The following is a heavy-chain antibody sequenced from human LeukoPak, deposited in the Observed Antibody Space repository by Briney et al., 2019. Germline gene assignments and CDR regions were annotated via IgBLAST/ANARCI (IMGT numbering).Heavy chain of an antibody. CDR1: GGSISSYY. CDR2: ICYSGST. J-gene: IGHJ5*02. Sequence: SETLSLTCTVSGGSISSYYWSWIRQPPGKELEGIGYICYSGSTNYNPSLKSRVTISVDTSKNQFSLKLSSVTAADTAVYYCARELGSGWYSNWFDPWGQGTLVTVSS. V-gene: IGHV4-59*01. D-gene: IGHD6-19*01. CDR3: ARELGSGWYSNWFDP.